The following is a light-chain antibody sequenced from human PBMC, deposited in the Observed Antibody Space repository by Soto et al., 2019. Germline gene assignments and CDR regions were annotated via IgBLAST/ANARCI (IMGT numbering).Light chain of an antibody. CDR3: QQYGSSPLT. J-gene: IGKJ4*01. CDR2: DAS. V-gene: IGKV3-20*01. CDR1: QSVRSNY. Sequence: IVLTQPPDTLSLSPGERATLSCRASQSVRSNYLAWYQQKPGQAPRFLIYDASSRATGIPDRFSGSGSGTDFTLTISRLEPEDFAVYYCQQYGSSPLTFGGGTKVDIK.